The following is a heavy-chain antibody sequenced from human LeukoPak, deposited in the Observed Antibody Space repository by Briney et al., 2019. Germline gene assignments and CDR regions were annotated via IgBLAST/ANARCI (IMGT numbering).Heavy chain of an antibody. CDR1: GFTFSSYS. CDR3: ARGLYYYDSSGYNY. J-gene: IGHJ4*02. Sequence: KPGXSLRLSCAASGFTFSSYSMNWVRQAPGKGLEWVSSISSSSSYIYYADSVKGRFTISRDNAKNSLYLQMNSLRAEDTAVYYCARGLYYYDSSGYNYWGQGTLVTVSS. CDR2: ISSSSSYI. D-gene: IGHD3-22*01. V-gene: IGHV3-21*01.